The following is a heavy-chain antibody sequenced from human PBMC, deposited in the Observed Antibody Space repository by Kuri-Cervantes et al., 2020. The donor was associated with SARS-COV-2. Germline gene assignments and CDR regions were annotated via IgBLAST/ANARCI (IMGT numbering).Heavy chain of an antibody. CDR1: GFTFSSYG. Sequence: GGSLRLSCAASGFTFSSYGMHWVRQAPGKGLEWVAVISYDGSNKYYADSVKGRFTISRDNSKNTLYLQMNSLRAEDTAVYYCARDLVCGHSYDFWSGYCYGMDVWGQGTMVTVSS. V-gene: IGHV3-30*03. CDR2: ISYDGSNK. CDR3: ARDLVCGHSYDFWSGYCYGMDV. J-gene: IGHJ6*02. D-gene: IGHD3-3*01.